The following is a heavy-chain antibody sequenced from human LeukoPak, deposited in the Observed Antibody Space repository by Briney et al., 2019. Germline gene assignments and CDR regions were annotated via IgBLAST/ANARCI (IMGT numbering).Heavy chain of an antibody. CDR1: GGSISSGSYY. CDR3: ARRYGDYVYFDY. D-gene: IGHD4-17*01. Sequence: PSETLSLTCTVSGGSISSGSYYWTWIRQPAGKGLEWIGYIYYSGSTNYNPSLKSRVTISADASKNQFSLKLSSVTAADTAVYYCARRYGDYVYFDYWGQGTLVTVSS. J-gene: IGHJ4*02. V-gene: IGHV4-61*10. CDR2: IYYSGST.